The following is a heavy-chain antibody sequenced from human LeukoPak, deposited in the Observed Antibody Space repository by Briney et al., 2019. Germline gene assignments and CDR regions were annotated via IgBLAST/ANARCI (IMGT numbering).Heavy chain of an antibody. J-gene: IGHJ4*02. D-gene: IGHD3-3*01. V-gene: IGHV3-30-3*01. Sequence: GGSLRLSCEASGFTFSSSAMHWVRQAPGKGLEWEAVISNDGSNKYYADSVKGRFTISRDNSKNTLYLQMNSLRAEDTAVYYCAKGDDFWSGYGLLDYWGQGTLVTVSS. CDR3: AKGDDFWSGYGLLDY. CDR1: GFTFSSSA. CDR2: ISNDGSNK.